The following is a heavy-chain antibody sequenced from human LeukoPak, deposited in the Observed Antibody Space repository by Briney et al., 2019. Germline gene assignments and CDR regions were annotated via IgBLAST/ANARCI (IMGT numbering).Heavy chain of an antibody. Sequence: ASVKVSCKASGYTFTGYYMHWVRQAPGQGLEWMGWINPNSGGTNYAQKFQGRVTMNRDTSISTAYMELSRLRSDDTAVYYCARGVGATAHFDYWGQGTLVTVSS. CDR1: GYTFTGYY. CDR3: ARGVGATAHFDY. CDR2: INPNSGGT. V-gene: IGHV1-2*02. J-gene: IGHJ4*02. D-gene: IGHD1-26*01.